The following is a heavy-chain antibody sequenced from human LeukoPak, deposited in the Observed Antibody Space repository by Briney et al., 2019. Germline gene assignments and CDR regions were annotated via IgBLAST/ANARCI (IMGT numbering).Heavy chain of an antibody. D-gene: IGHD6-19*01. CDR1: GFTFDDYA. CDR3: AKDKSSTAVAGTGDFDY. CDR2: ISWNSGSI. V-gene: IGHV3-9*01. Sequence: PSRSLRLSCAASGFTFDDYAMHWVRQAPGKGLEWVSGISWNSGSIGYADSVKGRFTISRDNAKNYLYLQMNSLRAEDTALYYCAKDKSSTAVAGTGDFDYWGQGTLVPVSS. J-gene: IGHJ4*02.